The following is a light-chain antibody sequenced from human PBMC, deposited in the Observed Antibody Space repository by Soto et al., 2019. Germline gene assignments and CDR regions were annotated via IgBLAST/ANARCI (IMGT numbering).Light chain of an antibody. CDR3: SSYTGSSTLV. V-gene: IGLV2-14*01. J-gene: IGLJ1*01. CDR1: SSDFGDYDY. Sequence: QSVLTQPASVSGSPGQSITISCTGTSSDFGDYDYVSWYLQHPGKVPKLMIYEVSNRLSGVSNRFSGSKSGNTASLTISGLQAEDEADYYCSSYTGSSTLVFGTGTKLTVL. CDR2: EVS.